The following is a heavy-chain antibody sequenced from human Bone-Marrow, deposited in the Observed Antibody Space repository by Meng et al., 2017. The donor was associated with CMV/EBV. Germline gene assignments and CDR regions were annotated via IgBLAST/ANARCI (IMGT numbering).Heavy chain of an antibody. D-gene: IGHD5-12*01. Sequence: CAASGFTFSSYAMHWVRQAPGKGMEWVAVISYDGSNKYYADSVKGRFTISRDNSKNTLYLQMNSLRAEDTAVYYCAGGVATIGPFNYWGQGTLVTVSS. J-gene: IGHJ4*02. CDR2: ISYDGSNK. CDR3: AGGVATIGPFNY. CDR1: GFTFSSYA. V-gene: IGHV3-30*04.